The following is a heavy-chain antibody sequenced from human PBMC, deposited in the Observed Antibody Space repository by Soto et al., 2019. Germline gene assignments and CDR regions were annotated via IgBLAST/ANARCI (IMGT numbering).Heavy chain of an antibody. V-gene: IGHV3-23*01. Sequence: PGVSLRLSCSASGFTISSNARYWVRQAPGKGLEWVSGISERGDTTHYADSVKGRSTISRDTSKNTLYLQLNTLRADDTAVYYCAKDKPGTTSFDYWGQGTLVSVYS. CDR2: ISERGDTT. CDR3: AKDKPGTTSFDY. D-gene: IGHD1-1*01. CDR1: GFTISSNA. J-gene: IGHJ4*02.